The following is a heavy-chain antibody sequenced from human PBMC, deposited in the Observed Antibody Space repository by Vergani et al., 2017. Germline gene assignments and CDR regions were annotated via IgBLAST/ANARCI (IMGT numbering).Heavy chain of an antibody. V-gene: IGHV1-18*01. Sequence: QVQLVQSGAEVKKPGASVKVSCKASGYTFTSYGISWVRQAPGQGLEWMGWISAYNGNTNYAQKLQGRVTMTTETSTSTAYMELRSLRSDDTAVYYCAGDAITMVRGGAFDIWGQGTMVTVSS. J-gene: IGHJ3*02. D-gene: IGHD3-10*01. CDR3: AGDAITMVRGGAFDI. CDR1: GYTFTSYG. CDR2: ISAYNGNT.